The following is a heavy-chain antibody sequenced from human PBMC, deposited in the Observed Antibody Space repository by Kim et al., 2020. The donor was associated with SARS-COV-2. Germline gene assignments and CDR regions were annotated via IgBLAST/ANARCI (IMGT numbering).Heavy chain of an antibody. CDR2: IRKDGNDI. V-gene: IGHV3-7*01. CDR1: GLTFEIYW. Sequence: GGSLRLSCAASGLTFEIYWMAWVRQAPGKGPEWVAYIRKDGNDIYYGDSVKGRFTISRDNAKNSLYLQMNSLRVEDTAVYYCARDWGDDWGKGTLVTVSS. CDR3: ARDWGDD. D-gene: IGHD3-16*01. J-gene: IGHJ4*02.